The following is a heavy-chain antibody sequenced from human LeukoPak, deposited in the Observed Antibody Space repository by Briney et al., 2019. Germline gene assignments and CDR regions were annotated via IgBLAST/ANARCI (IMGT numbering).Heavy chain of an antibody. Sequence: GGSLRLSCEVSGFTFSSYSLNWVRQAPGKGLEWLSYTSTRNTIYYGDSVKGRFTISRDNAKNSLFLQMNSLRAEDTALYYCARGDHHDDKVVGIDYWGQGTLVTVSS. CDR2: TSTRNTI. CDR1: GFTFSSYS. J-gene: IGHJ4*02. V-gene: IGHV3-48*01. CDR3: ARGDHHDDKVVGIDY. D-gene: IGHD1-14*01.